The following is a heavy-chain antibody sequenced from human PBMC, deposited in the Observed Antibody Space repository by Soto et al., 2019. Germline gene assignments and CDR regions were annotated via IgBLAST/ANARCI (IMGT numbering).Heavy chain of an antibody. J-gene: IGHJ4*02. CDR1: GFTFSSYS. CDR3: ARGRLISEPFDY. V-gene: IGHV3-21*01. CDR2: ISSSSSYI. D-gene: IGHD3-16*01. Sequence: PGGSLRLSCAASGFTFSSYSMNWVRQAPGKGLEWVSSISSSSSYIYYADSVKGRFTISRDNAKNSLYLQMNSLRAEDTAVYYCARGRLISEPFDYWGQGTLVTVSS.